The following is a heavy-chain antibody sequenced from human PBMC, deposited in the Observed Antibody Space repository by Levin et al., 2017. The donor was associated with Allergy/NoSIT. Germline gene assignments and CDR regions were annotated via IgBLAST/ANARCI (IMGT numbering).Heavy chain of an antibody. CDR3: ARATHDCSGTSCYRFDY. CDR1: GGSISSTNW. D-gene: IGHD2-2*01. CDR2: IYHSGGT. J-gene: IGHJ4*02. V-gene: IGHV4-4*02. Sequence: PGGSLRLSCAVSGGSISSTNWWSWVRQPPGKGLEWIGEIYHSGGTKYNPSLDSRVTISVDKSKNQFSLKLSSVTAADTAVYYCARATHDCSGTSCYRFDYWGQGTLVTVSS.